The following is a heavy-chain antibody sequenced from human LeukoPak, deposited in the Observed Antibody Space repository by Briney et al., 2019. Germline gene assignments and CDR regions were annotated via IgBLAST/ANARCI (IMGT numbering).Heavy chain of an antibody. Sequence: GGSLRLSCAASGFTFDDYAMHWVRQAPGKGLEWVSGISWNSGSIGYADSVKGRFTISRDNAKNSLYLQMNSLRAEDTALYYCAKDGSVYFDAFDIWGQGTMVTVSS. CDR3: AKDGSVYFDAFDI. J-gene: IGHJ3*02. D-gene: IGHD3-10*01. CDR2: ISWNSGSI. CDR1: GFTFDDYA. V-gene: IGHV3-9*01.